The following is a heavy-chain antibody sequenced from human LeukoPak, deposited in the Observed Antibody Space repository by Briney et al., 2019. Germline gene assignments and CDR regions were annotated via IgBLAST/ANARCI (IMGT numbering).Heavy chain of an antibody. CDR3: ARPPNSGSYLAADY. D-gene: IGHD1-26*01. Sequence: GESLQISCQGSGYIFTSYWIGWVRQVPGKGLEWMGIIYPGDSDTRYSPSYQGQVTISADKSISTAYLQWSSLKASDTAMYYCARPPNSGSYLAADYWGQGTLVTVSS. J-gene: IGHJ4*02. CDR2: IYPGDSDT. V-gene: IGHV5-51*01. CDR1: GYIFTSYW.